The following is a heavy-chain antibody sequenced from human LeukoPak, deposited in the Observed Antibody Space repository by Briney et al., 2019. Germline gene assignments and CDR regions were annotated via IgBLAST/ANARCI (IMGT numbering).Heavy chain of an antibody. CDR3: ARRGGYSSGWAHFDY. CDR2: IYYGGST. J-gene: IGHJ4*02. Sequence: SETLSLTCTVSGGSISSYYWSWIRQPPGKGLEWIGYIYYGGSTNYNPSPKSRVTISVDTSKNQFSLKLSSVTAADTAVYYCARRGGYSSGWAHFDYWGQGTLVTVSS. V-gene: IGHV4-59*01. D-gene: IGHD6-19*01. CDR1: GGSISSYY.